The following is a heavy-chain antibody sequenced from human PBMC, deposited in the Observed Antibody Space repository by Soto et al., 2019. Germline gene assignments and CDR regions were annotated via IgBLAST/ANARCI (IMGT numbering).Heavy chain of an antibody. CDR3: WGPTSYPYYCYGMDV. CDR2: IRSKANSYAT. CDR1: GFTFSGSA. Sequence: EVQLVESGGGLVQPGGSLKLSCAASGFTFSGSAMHWVRQASGKGLEWVGRIRSKANSYATAYAASVKGRFTISRDDSKNTAYLQMNSLKTEYTAVYYCWGPTSYPYYCYGMDVWGQGTTVTVSS. J-gene: IGHJ6*02. V-gene: IGHV3-73*02. D-gene: IGHD7-27*01.